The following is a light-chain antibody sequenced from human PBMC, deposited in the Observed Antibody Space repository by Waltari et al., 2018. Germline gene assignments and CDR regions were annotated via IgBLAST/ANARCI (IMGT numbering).Light chain of an antibody. CDR2: DAS. CDR1: QSVSSY. V-gene: IGKV3-11*01. J-gene: IGKJ1*01. Sequence: EIVLTQSPATLSLSPGERATLSCRASQSVSSYLAWYQQKPGQAPRLLIYDASNRATGIPARFRGSGSGTDFTLTISSLEPDDFATYYCQQYQNIQGTFGQGTKVEIK. CDR3: QQYQNIQGT.